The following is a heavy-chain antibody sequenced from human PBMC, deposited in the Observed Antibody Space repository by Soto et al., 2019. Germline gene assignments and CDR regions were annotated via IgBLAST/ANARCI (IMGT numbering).Heavy chain of an antibody. D-gene: IGHD4-17*01. CDR1: VCTFSSYA. CDR3: ARDWHRYGGNTPDYSMDV. CDR2: IIPIFGTA. V-gene: IGHV1-69*13. Sequence: SVKVSCKSSVCTFSSYAISWVRQAPGQGLEWMGGIIPIFGTANYAQKFQGRVTITADESTSTAYMELCSLRSEDTAVYYCARDWHRYGGNTPDYSMDVWGQGTTVTVSS. J-gene: IGHJ6*02.